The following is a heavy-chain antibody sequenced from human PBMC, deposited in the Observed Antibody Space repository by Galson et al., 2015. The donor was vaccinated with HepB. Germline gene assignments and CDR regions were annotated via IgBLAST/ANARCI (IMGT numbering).Heavy chain of an antibody. Sequence: SETLSLTCTVSGGSISSETYYWGWVRQPPGKGLEWIGSMHYSGSTYYNPSLKSRVTISIDTSKIRFSLNLRSVTAADTAVYYCAHLQRGYGPEDYWGQGTLVTVSS. V-gene: IGHV4-39*01. CDR2: MHYSGST. CDR1: GGSISSETYY. CDR3: AHLQRGYGPEDY. D-gene: IGHD5-18*01. J-gene: IGHJ4*02.